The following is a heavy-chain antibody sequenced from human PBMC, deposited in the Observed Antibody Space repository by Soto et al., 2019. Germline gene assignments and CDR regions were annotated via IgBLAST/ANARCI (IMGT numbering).Heavy chain of an antibody. Sequence: GESLKISCKGSGYSFTSYWISWVRQMPGKGLEWMGRIDPSDSYTNYSPSFQGHFTISADESISTVYLQWSSLKASDTAMYYCAGGGVRGVVTRTRDYYGMDVWGQGTTVTVSS. CDR2: IDPSDSYT. J-gene: IGHJ6*02. V-gene: IGHV5-10-1*01. CDR1: GYSFTSYW. D-gene: IGHD3-10*01. CDR3: AGGGVRGVVTRTRDYYGMDV.